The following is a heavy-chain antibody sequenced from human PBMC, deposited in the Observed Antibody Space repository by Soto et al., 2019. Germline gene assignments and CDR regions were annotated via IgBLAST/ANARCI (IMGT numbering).Heavy chain of an antibody. J-gene: IGHJ4*02. D-gene: IGHD1-26*01. CDR2: IIPSFGTA. CDR1: RGTFCRSA. V-gene: IGHV1-69*06. Sequence: GASLKLSCKASRGTFCRSAISWGRQAPRQGLEWMGGIIPSFGTANYAQKFQGRVTITADKSTSTAYMELSSLRSENTAVYYGARVRVWGGATTGYFDYWGQGTLVTVSS. CDR3: ARVRVWGGATTGYFDY.